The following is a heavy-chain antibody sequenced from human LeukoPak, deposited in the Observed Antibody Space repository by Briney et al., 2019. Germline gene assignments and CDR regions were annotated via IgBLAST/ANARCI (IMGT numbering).Heavy chain of an antibody. V-gene: IGHV4-34*01. J-gene: IGHJ4*02. CDR1: GFTFSDYY. D-gene: IGHD6-6*01. CDR3: ARGHTSIAARGRFDY. CDR2: INHSGST. Sequence: GSLRLSCAASGFTFSDYYMSWIRQPPGKGLEWIGEINHSGSTNYNPSLKSRVTISVDTSKNQFSLKLSSVTAADTAVYYCARGHTSIAARGRFDYWGQGTLVTVSS.